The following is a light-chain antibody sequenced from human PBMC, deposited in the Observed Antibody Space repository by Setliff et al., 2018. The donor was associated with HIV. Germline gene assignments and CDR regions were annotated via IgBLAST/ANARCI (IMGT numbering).Light chain of an antibody. V-gene: IGLV2-14*01. CDR1: SSDVGGYNY. CDR2: EVS. CDR3: SSYTSFTTLV. J-gene: IGLJ1*01. Sequence: QSALTQPASVSGSPGQPITISCTGTSSDVGGYNYVSWYQHYPGKAPKLMIYEVSKRPSGVSNRFSGSKSGNTASLTISGLQTEDEADYYCSSYTSFTTLVVGTGTKVTVL.